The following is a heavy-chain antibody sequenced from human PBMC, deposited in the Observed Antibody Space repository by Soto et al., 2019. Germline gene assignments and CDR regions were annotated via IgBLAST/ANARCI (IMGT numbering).Heavy chain of an antibody. CDR1: GFTFSSYG. D-gene: IGHD1-1*01. J-gene: IGHJ6*03. CDR2: IWYDGSNK. CDR3: ARDVLEPYYYYMDV. V-gene: IGHV3-33*01. Sequence: GGSLRLSCAASGFTFSSYGMHWVRQAPGKGLEWVAVIWYDGSNKYYADSVKGRFTISRDNSKNTLYLQMNSLRAEDTAVYYCARDVLEPYYYYMDVWGKGTTVTVSS.